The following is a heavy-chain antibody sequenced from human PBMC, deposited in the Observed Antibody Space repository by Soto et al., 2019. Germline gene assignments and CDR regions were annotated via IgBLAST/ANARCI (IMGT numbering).Heavy chain of an antibody. CDR3: ARDHGYSSGWYNFDY. CDR1: GFTFSTYG. D-gene: IGHD6-19*01. J-gene: IGHJ4*02. V-gene: IGHV3-23*01. CDR2: ISGSGGTT. Sequence: GGSLRLSCAVSGFTFSTYGMSWVRQAPGKGLEWVSAISGSGGTTYYADSVKGRFTISRDNSKNTLYLQMNSLRAEDTAVYYCARDHGYSSGWYNFDYWGQGTLVTVSS.